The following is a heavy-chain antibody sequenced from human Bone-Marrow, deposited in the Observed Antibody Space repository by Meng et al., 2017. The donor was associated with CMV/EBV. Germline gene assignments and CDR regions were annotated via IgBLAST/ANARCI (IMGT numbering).Heavy chain of an antibody. V-gene: IGHV3-74*01. D-gene: IGHD2-8*02. CDR1: GFTFSDYY. CDR2: INSDGSST. CDR3: ARGLVRAFDI. J-gene: IGHJ3*02. Sequence: GESLKISCAASGFTFSDYYMSWIRQAPGKGLVWVSRINSDGSSTSYADSVKGRFTISRDNAKNTLYLQMNSLRAEDTAVYYCARGLVRAFDIWGQGTMVTVSS.